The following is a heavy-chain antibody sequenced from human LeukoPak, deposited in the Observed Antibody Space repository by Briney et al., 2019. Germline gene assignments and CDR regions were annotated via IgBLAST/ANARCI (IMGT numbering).Heavy chain of an antibody. Sequence: GGSLRLSCAASGFTFSSYSMNWVRQAPGKGLEWVSYISSSSSTIYYADSVKGRFTISRDNAKNSLYLQMNSLRAEDTAVYYCTRDPPSSGWSFDYWGQGTLVTVSS. CDR1: GFTFSSYS. V-gene: IGHV3-48*04. D-gene: IGHD6-19*01. CDR2: ISSSSSTI. CDR3: TRDPPSSGWSFDY. J-gene: IGHJ4*02.